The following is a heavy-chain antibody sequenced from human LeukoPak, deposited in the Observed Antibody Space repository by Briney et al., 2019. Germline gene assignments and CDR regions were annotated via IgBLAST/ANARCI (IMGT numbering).Heavy chain of an antibody. CDR3: ARDDSGAAAGLNWFDP. V-gene: IGHV6-1*01. Sequence: ASQTLSLTCAISGDSVSSNSAAWNWIRQSPSRGLEWLGRAYYRSKWYNDYAVSVKSRITINPDTSKNQFSLQLNSVTPEDTVVYYCARDDSGAAAGLNWFDPWGQGTLVTVSS. CDR2: AYYRSKWYN. CDR1: GDSVSSNSAA. J-gene: IGHJ5*02. D-gene: IGHD6-13*01.